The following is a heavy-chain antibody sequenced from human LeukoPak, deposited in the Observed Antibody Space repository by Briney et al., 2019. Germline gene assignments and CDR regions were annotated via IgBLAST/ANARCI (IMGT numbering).Heavy chain of an antibody. Sequence: GGTLRLSCAASGFTFSNYAMNWVRQAPGKGLEWVAVISYDGSNKYYADSVKGRFTISRDNSKNTLYPQMNSLRAEDTAVYYCARDSSYYDSSGYQYYFDYWGQGTLVTVSS. CDR1: GFTFSNYA. V-gene: IGHV3-30*04. CDR3: ARDSSYYDSSGYQYYFDY. J-gene: IGHJ4*02. CDR2: ISYDGSNK. D-gene: IGHD3-22*01.